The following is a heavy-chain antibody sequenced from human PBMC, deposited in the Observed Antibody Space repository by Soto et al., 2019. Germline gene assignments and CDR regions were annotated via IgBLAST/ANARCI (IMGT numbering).Heavy chain of an antibody. Sequence: SETLSLTCTVSGGSISSSSYYWGWIRQPPGKGLEWIGSIYYSGSTYYNPSLKSRVTISVDTSKNQFSLKLSSVTAADTAVYYCARLSQWLASYFDYWGQGTLVTVSS. V-gene: IGHV4-39*01. CDR2: IYYSGST. J-gene: IGHJ4*02. CDR1: GGSISSSSYY. CDR3: ARLSQWLASYFDY. D-gene: IGHD6-19*01.